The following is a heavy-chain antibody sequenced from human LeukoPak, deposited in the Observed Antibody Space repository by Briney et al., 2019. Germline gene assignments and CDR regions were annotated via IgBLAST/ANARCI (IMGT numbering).Heavy chain of an antibody. CDR1: GGFFSSNSYY. D-gene: IGHD3-9*01. V-gene: IGHV4-39*01. J-gene: IGHJ5*02. CDR2: IYYNGGT. Sequence: PSETLSLTCSVSGGFFSSNSYYWGWIRQPPGKRLEWIGSIYYNGGTYYNPSFKSRVTMSVDTSKKQFSLKLSSVTAADTAMYYCARQMRDILMSGGWFDPWGQGTLVTVSP. CDR3: ARQMRDILMSGGWFDP.